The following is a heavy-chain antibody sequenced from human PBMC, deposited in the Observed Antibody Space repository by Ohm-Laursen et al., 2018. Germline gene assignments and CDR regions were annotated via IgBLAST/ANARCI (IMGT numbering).Heavy chain of an antibody. V-gene: IGHV3-9*01. Sequence: SLRPSCAASGFTFGNYAMHWVRQAPGKGLEWVSGISWNSGSIDYADSVKGRFAISRDNAKNSLFLQINSLRAEDTALYYCAKSSTWSLYYFDYWGQGTLVTVSS. CDR1: GFTFGNYA. CDR3: AKSSTWSLYYFDY. J-gene: IGHJ4*02. D-gene: IGHD6-13*01. CDR2: ISWNSGSI.